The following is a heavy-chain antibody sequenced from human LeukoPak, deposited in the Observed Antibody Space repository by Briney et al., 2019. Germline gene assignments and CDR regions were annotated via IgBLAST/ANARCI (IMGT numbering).Heavy chain of an antibody. D-gene: IGHD3-10*01. Sequence: TSETLSLTCTVSAVSVTSGGFEWGWLRQPPGKGPEWIATVYYTGRTYYNPSLKSRVTISIDTSKNQSSLRLTSVTATDTAVYHCARHSGSGSLSRPFDTWGQGTLVTVSS. CDR2: VYYTGRT. V-gene: IGHV4-39*01. CDR1: AVSVTSGGFE. CDR3: ARHSGSGSLSRPFDT. J-gene: IGHJ5*02.